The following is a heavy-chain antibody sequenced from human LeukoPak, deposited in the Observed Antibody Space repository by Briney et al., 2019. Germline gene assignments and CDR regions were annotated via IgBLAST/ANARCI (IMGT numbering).Heavy chain of an antibody. J-gene: IGHJ5*02. D-gene: IGHD2-2*01. CDR1: GFTFSSYA. Sequence: GGSLRLSCAASGFTFSSYAMSWVRQAPGKGLDWVSGLSGGGGSTYYADSVKGRFPISRDNSKNTLYLQMNSLRAEDTAVYYCARTGYCSSTSCSAGFDPWGQGTLVTVSS. CDR3: ARTGYCSSTSCSAGFDP. CDR2: LSGGGGST. V-gene: IGHV3-23*01.